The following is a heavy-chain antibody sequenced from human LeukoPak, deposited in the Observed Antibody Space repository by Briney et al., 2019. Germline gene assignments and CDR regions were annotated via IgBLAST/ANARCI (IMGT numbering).Heavy chain of an antibody. D-gene: IGHD3-3*01. Sequence: SETLSLTCTASGGSISSYYWSWIRQPAGKGLEWIGRIYTSGSTNYNPSLKSRVTMSVDTSKNQFSLKLSSVTAADTAVYYCARDPAPPTYYDFWSGYHSPWYFDLWGRGTLVTVSS. CDR3: ARDPAPPTYYDFWSGYHSPWYFDL. V-gene: IGHV4-4*07. J-gene: IGHJ2*01. CDR2: IYTSGST. CDR1: GGSISSYY.